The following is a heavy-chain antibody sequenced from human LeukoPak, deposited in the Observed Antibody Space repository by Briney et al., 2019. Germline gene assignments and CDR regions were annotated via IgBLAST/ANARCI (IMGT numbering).Heavy chain of an antibody. J-gene: IGHJ5*02. Sequence: GGSLRLSCAASGFTFSSYAMSWVRQAPGKGLEWVSAISGSGGSPYYADSVKGRFTISRDNSKNTLYLQMNSLRAEDTAVYYCAKDRHDYGDYYNWFDPWGQGTLVTVSS. D-gene: IGHD4-17*01. CDR1: GFTFSSYA. CDR3: AKDRHDYGDYYNWFDP. V-gene: IGHV3-23*01. CDR2: ISGSGGSP.